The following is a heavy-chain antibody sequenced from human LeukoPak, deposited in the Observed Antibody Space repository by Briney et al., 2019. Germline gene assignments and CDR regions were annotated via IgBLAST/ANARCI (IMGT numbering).Heavy chain of an antibody. J-gene: IGHJ6*02. CDR2: MNPNSGNT. CDR1: GYTFTSYD. Sequence: ASVTVSCKASGYTFTSYDINWVRQATGQGLEWMGWMNPNSGNTGYAQKFQGRVTMTRNTSISTAYMELSSLRSEDTAVYYCARGNYGSERTQYYYGMDVWGQGTTVTVSS. CDR3: ARGNYGSERTQYYYGMDV. D-gene: IGHD3-10*01. V-gene: IGHV1-8*01.